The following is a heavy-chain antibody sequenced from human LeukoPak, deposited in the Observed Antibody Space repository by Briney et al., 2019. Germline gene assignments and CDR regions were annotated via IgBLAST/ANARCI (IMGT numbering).Heavy chain of an antibody. CDR1: GFTFSGSG. J-gene: IGHJ4*02. D-gene: IGHD6-19*01. V-gene: IGHV3-73*01. CDR2: IRSKADSNAT. Sequence: GGSLRLSCAASGFTFSGSGVHWVRQASGKGLEWVGHIRSKADSNATAYAASVQGRFTISRDDSNNTAYLHMNSLKIEHAAVYFCSRHLYSSAWYEENWGQGTLVTVSS. CDR3: SRHLYSSAWYEEN.